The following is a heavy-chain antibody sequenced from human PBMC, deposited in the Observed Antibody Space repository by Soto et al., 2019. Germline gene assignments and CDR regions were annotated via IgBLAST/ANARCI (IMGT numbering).Heavy chain of an antibody. CDR2: ISGSGDST. V-gene: IGHV3-23*01. J-gene: IGHJ5*02. Sequence: HPGGSLRLSCAASGFTFSNYAMTWVRQAPGKGLEWVSAISGSGDSTYYADSVKGRFTISRDNSKNTLYLQMNSLRAEDPAVYYCARDHYGPGWLDPWGQVTLVTVGS. CDR1: GFTFSNYA. D-gene: IGHD3-10*01. CDR3: ARDHYGPGWLDP.